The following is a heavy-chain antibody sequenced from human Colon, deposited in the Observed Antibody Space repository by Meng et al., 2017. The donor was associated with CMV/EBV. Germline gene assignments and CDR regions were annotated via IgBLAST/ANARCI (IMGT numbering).Heavy chain of an antibody. CDR3: ARVRSGSFDP. CDR2: IYTSGSP. D-gene: IGHD6-19*01. CDR1: GDSISSGTVY. Sequence: CGVAGDSISSGTVYWSWIRQPGGKGLGWIGRIYTSGSPNYNPSLKSRVTISVDTSKNQFSLGLNSVTAADTAVYYCARVRSGSFDPWGQGTLVTVSS. J-gene: IGHJ5*02. V-gene: IGHV4-61*02.